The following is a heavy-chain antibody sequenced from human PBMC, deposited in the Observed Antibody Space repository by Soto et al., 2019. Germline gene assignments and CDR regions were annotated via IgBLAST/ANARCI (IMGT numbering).Heavy chain of an antibody. J-gene: IGHJ6*02. CDR2: MFYSGLT. V-gene: IGHV4-39*07. CDR3: ARDGDGRMTTNPYYYNGMDV. CDR1: GYSVTSSDYY. D-gene: IGHD4-4*01. Sequence: PSETLSLTCSVSGYSVTSSDYYWAWIRQPPGKGLEWIGSMFYSGLTNYNASLKSRVSISLDTSNYQFSLKLSPVTAADTAVYYCARDGDGRMTTNPYYYNGMDVWGPGTTVTVSS.